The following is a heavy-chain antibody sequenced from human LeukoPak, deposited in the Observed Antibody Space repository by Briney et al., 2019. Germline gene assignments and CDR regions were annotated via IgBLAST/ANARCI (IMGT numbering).Heavy chain of an antibody. V-gene: IGHV4-34*01. Sequence: SETLSLTCAVYGGSFSGYYWSWIRQPPGKGLEWIGEINHSGSTNYNPSLKSRVTISVDTSKNQFSLKLSSVTAADTAVYYCARLRRSGWYSIDYYYYMDVWGKGTTVTISS. CDR3: ARLRRSGWYSIDYYYYMDV. J-gene: IGHJ6*03. CDR1: GGSFSGYY. CDR2: INHSGST. D-gene: IGHD6-19*01.